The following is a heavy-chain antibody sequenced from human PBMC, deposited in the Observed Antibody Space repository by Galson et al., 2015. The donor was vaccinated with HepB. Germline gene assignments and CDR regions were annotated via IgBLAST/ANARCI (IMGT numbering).Heavy chain of an antibody. V-gene: IGHV1-8*01. CDR1: GYTFTSYD. Sequence: SVKVSCKASGYTFTSYDINWVRQATGQGLEWMGWMNPNSGNTGYAQKFQGRVTMTRNTSISTAYMELSSLRSEDTAVYYCASKWDPKRNDAFDIWGQGTMVTVSS. CDR2: MNPNSGNT. D-gene: IGHD1-26*01. CDR3: ASKWDPKRNDAFDI. J-gene: IGHJ3*02.